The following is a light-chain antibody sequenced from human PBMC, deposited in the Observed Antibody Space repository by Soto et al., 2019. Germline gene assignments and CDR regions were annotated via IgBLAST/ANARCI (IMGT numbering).Light chain of an antibody. V-gene: IGKV3-20*01. CDR1: QSVTSSF. Sequence: EIVLTQSPGTLSLSPGERATLSCRASQSVTSSFLAWYQQKPGQAPRLLIYRASTRATGIPDRFSGRGSGTDFTLTISRLEPEDFAVYYCQQYGHLQRTFGQGTKVDIK. CDR3: QQYGHLQRT. CDR2: RAS. J-gene: IGKJ1*01.